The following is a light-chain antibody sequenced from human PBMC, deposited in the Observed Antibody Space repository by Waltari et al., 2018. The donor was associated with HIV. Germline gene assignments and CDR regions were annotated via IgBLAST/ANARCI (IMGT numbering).Light chain of an antibody. Sequence: EIVMTQSPATLSVSPGERVTLSCTASQNVITNLAWYQQKPGQAPRLLIYGASTRATGIPPRFSGGGSGTEFTLTIGSLQSEDFTFYYCQQYNKWPRTFGQRTKVEVK. CDR3: QQYNKWPRT. CDR1: QNVITN. CDR2: GAS. V-gene: IGKV3-15*01. J-gene: IGKJ1*01.